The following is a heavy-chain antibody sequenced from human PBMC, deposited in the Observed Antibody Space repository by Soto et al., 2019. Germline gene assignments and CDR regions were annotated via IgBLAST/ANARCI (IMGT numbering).Heavy chain of an antibody. Sequence: GASVKVSCKASGGTFSSYAISWVRQAPGQGLERMGGIIPIFGTANYAQKFQGRVTITADESTSTAYMELSSLRSEDTAVYYCARDPGTYYDFWSGYYGVPQKKYYYYGMDVWGQGTTVTVSS. CDR3: ARDPGTYYDFWSGYYGVPQKKYYYYGMDV. CDR2: IIPIFGTA. J-gene: IGHJ6*02. D-gene: IGHD3-3*01. CDR1: GGTFSSYA. V-gene: IGHV1-69*13.